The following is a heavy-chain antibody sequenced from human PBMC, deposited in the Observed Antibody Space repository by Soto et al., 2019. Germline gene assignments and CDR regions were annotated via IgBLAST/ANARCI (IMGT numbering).Heavy chain of an antibody. CDR2: IKSKTDGGTT. CDR1: GFNFSNAW. Sequence: GGSLRLSCAASGFNFSNAWMNCVRQAPGKGLEWVGRIKSKTDGGTTDYAAPVKGRFTISRDDSKNTLYLQMNSLKTEDTAVYYCTTDPGYYYGSGSYYYYYYYGMDVWGQGTTVTVSS. CDR3: TTDPGYYYGSGSYYYYYYYGMDV. J-gene: IGHJ6*02. D-gene: IGHD3-10*01. V-gene: IGHV3-15*07.